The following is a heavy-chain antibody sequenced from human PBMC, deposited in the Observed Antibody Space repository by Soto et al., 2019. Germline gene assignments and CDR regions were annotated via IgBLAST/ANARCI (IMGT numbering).Heavy chain of an antibody. V-gene: IGHV3-21*01. J-gene: IGHJ4*02. CDR2: ISSGRPDI. CDR3: ARDHLGIAAGDFDL. D-gene: IGHD6-19*01. CDR1: GFVFTTYG. Sequence: GGSLRLSCAASGFVFTTYGMHWVRQAPGKGLEWVSSISSGRPDIFYADSVRGRFTISRDDAKKSLFLQMNSLRADDTAVYYCARDHLGIAAGDFDLWGQGTLVTVSS.